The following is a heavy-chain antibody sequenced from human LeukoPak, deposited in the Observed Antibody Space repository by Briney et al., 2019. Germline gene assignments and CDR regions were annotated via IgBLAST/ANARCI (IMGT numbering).Heavy chain of an antibody. CDR3: AKDGGLWVSAHWGDS. Sequence: GGSLRLSCTAPGFTFSSYTMSWVRQAPGKGLRWVSTITTGGPNTYYADSVKGRFTVSRDDSKNTLYLQMNSLRAEDTAVYYCAKDGGLWVSAHWGDSWGRGTLVTVSS. J-gene: IGHJ4*02. D-gene: IGHD7-27*01. CDR1: GFTFSSYT. CDR2: ITTGGPNT. V-gene: IGHV3-23*01.